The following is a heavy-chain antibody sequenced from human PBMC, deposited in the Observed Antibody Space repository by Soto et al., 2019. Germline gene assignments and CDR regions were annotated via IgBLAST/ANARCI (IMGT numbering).Heavy chain of an antibody. Sequence: EVQLVESGGGLVQPGRSLRLSCAASGFTFDDYAMHWVRQAPGKGLEWVSGISWNSGSIGYADSVKGRFTIFRDNAKNSLYLQMNSLRAEDTALYYCTKGPNYDFWSGPSLDYYYGMDVWGQGTTVTVSS. CDR1: GFTFDDYA. CDR2: ISWNSGSI. V-gene: IGHV3-9*01. D-gene: IGHD3-3*01. CDR3: TKGPNYDFWSGPSLDYYYGMDV. J-gene: IGHJ6*02.